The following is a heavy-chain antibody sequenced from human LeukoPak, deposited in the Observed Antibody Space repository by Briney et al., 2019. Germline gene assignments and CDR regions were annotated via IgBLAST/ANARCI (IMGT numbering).Heavy chain of an antibody. Sequence: TSETLSLTCIVSGGSVSSGSYYWSWIRQPPGKGLEWIAYIYYSGSTNYNPSLKSRVTISVDTSKNQFSLKLSSVTAADTAVYYCARGSRGYTYGWGQGTLVTVSS. CDR1: GGSVSSGSYY. CDR3: ARGSRGYTYG. D-gene: IGHD5-18*01. J-gene: IGHJ4*02. CDR2: IYYSGST. V-gene: IGHV4-61*01.